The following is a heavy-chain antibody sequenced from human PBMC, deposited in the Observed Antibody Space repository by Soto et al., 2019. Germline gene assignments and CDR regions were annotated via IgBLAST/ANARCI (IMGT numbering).Heavy chain of an antibody. CDR3: ARGVRYFDY. CDR2: IYYSGST. D-gene: IGHD3-10*01. V-gene: IGHV4-59*01. Sequence: QVQLQESGPGLVKPSETLSLTCTVSGGSISSYFWSWIRQPPGKGLEWIGYIYYSGSTNYNPYLKSRVTISVDTSQNQFSLKLSSVTAADTAVYYCARGVRYFDYWGQGTLVTVSS. CDR1: GGSISSYF. J-gene: IGHJ4*02.